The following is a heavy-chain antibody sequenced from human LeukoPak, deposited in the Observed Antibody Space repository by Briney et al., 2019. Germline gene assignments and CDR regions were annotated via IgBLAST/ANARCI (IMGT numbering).Heavy chain of an antibody. Sequence: SETLSLTCTVSGGSISSSSYYWDWIRQPPGKGLEWIGSVYYSGSTYYNPSLKSRVTISVDTSKNQFSLKLSSVTAADTAVYYCARLGITMVRGVTYGMDVWGQGTTVTVSS. CDR2: VYYSGST. J-gene: IGHJ6*02. CDR3: ARLGITMVRGVTYGMDV. D-gene: IGHD3-10*01. V-gene: IGHV4-39*01. CDR1: GGSISSSSYY.